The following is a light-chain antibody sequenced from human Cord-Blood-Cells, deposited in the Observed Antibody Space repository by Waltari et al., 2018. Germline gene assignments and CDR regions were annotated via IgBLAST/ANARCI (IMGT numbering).Light chain of an antibody. CDR2: DVS. CDR3: SSYTSSSTLV. CDR1: SSDVGGYHD. J-gene: IGLJ1*01. V-gene: IGLV2-14*03. Sequence: QSALTQPASVSGSPGQSITISCTGTSSDVGGYHDVSWYQQHPGKAPKLMIYDVSNRPSGVSNRFSGSKSGNTASLTISGLQAEDEADYYCSSYTSSSTLVFGTGTKVTVL.